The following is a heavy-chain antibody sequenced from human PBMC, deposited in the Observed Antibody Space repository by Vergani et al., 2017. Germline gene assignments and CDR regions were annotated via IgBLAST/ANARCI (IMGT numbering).Heavy chain of an antibody. Sequence: QVQLQQWGAGLLKPSETLSLTCAVYGGSFSGYYWSWIRQPPGKGLEWIGEINHSGSTNYNPSLKSRVTISVDTSKNQFSLKLSSVTAADTAVYYCARVVVGHRRLGGRQKEYYYYYGMDVWGQGTTVTVSS. V-gene: IGHV4-34*01. J-gene: IGHJ6*02. CDR2: INHSGST. CDR3: ARVVVGHRRLGGRQKEYYYYYGMDV. D-gene: IGHD1-26*01. CDR1: GGSFSGYY.